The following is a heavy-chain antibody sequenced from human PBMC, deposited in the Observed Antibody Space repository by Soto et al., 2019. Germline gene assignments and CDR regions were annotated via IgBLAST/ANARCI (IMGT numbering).Heavy chain of an antibody. CDR3: ARSGRWLQLRPFDY. D-gene: IGHD5-12*01. Sequence: SETLSLTCTVSGGSISSSSYYWGWIRQPPGKGLEWIGSIYYSGSTYYNPSPKSRVTISVDTSKNQFSLKLSSVTAADTAVYYCARSGRWLQLRPFDYWGQGTLVTVSS. CDR1: GGSISSSSYY. J-gene: IGHJ4*02. V-gene: IGHV4-39*01. CDR2: IYYSGST.